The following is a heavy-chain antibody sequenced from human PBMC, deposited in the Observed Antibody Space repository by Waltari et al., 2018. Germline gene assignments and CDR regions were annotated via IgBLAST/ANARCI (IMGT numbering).Heavy chain of an antibody. Sequence: QVQLRESGPGLVRSSETLSLTCTVSGHSVHNDFYWAWIRQSPGGGLEWIASLYHTGSSHYNSSLKSRVSISTDMSTKQFFLTLTHLTAADTAVYYCAEEGNTTAGPFDSWGQGTLVTVSS. CDR1: GHSVHNDFY. V-gene: IGHV4-38-2*02. D-gene: IGHD6-25*01. J-gene: IGHJ4*02. CDR2: LYHTGSS. CDR3: AEEGNTTAGPFDS.